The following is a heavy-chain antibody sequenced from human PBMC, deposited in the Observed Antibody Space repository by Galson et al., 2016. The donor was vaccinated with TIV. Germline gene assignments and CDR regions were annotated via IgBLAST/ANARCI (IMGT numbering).Heavy chain of an antibody. CDR1: GFNFRLYA. V-gene: IGHV3-30*18. CDR3: AKDQGWIDYADQGYFYHGLED. J-gene: IGHJ6*02. CDR2: ISHDRRDK. D-gene: IGHD4-17*01. Sequence: SLRLSCAASGFNFRLYAMHWVRQAPGKGLEWVAVISHDRRDKNYADSAKGRFTISRDNSKNTLYLEMTSLRAEDTAVYYCAKDQGWIDYADQGYFYHGLEDWGQGTAVTVSS.